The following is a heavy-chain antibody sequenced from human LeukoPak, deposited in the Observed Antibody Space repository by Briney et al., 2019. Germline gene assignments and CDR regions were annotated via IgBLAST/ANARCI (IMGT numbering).Heavy chain of an antibody. CDR3: ARILTGYDAFDY. CDR2: IEQDGSDK. J-gene: IGHJ4*02. D-gene: IGHD3-9*01. V-gene: IGHV3-7*01. CDR1: GFTFSRYG. Sequence: GGSLRLSCAASGFTFSRYGMSWVRQAPGKGLEWVANIEQDGSDKYYVDSVKGRFTISRDNAKNSLYLQMNSLRAEDTAVYYCARILTGYDAFDYWGQGTLVTVSS.